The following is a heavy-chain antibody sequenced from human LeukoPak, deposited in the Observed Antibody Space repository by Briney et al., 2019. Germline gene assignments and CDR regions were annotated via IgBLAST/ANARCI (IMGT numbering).Heavy chain of an antibody. Sequence: GGPLRLSCAASGFPFSSYGMHWVRQAPGKGLEWVARLVYDERSDYADSVKGRFSISRDNSKNTLFLDMSDLRVEDTAVYYCARDLSAAFDFWGQGVLVTVSS. D-gene: IGHD6-19*01. J-gene: IGHJ4*02. CDR2: LVYDERS. V-gene: IGHV3-33*01. CDR1: GFPFSSYG. CDR3: ARDLSAAFDF.